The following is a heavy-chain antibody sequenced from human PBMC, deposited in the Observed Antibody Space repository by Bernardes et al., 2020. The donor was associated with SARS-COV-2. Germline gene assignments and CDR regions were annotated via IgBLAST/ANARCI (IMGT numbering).Heavy chain of an antibody. CDR2: IWYDGSNK. CDR1: GFTFSSYG. D-gene: IGHD6-13*01. J-gene: IGHJ4*02. Sequence: GGSLRLSCAASGFTFSSYGMHWVRQAPGKGLEWVAVIWYDGSNKYYADSVKGRFTISRDNSKNTLYLQMNSLRAEDTAVYYCARDWGEYSSSWIFDYWGQGTLVTVSS. V-gene: IGHV3-33*01. CDR3: ARDWGEYSSSWIFDY.